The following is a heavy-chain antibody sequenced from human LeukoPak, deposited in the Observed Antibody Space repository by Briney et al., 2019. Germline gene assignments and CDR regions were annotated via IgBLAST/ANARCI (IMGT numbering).Heavy chain of an antibody. CDR2: IDISGNFI. CDR1: GFTFSSYN. Sequence: PGGSLRLSCAASGFTFSSYNTKWVRQAPGKGLECVSSIDISGNFIYYADSVEGRFTISRDNAKNSLYLQMNSLRAEDTAVYYCAREGTVTLDYWGQGTLVTVSS. CDR3: AREGTVTLDY. D-gene: IGHD4-17*01. V-gene: IGHV3-21*01. J-gene: IGHJ4*02.